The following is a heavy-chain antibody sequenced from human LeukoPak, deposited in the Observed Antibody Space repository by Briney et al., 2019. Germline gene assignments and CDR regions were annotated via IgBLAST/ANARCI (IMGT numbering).Heavy chain of an antibody. CDR1: GFTFSSYY. J-gene: IGHJ5*02. CDR3: ARGLKYYDILTGYH. CDR2: ISYDGSNK. Sequence: GRSLRLSCAVSGFTFSSYYRHWVRQPPGKGLEWVGVISYDGSNKYYADSVKGRFTIFRDNSKKPLYLQMNSLRAEDTAVYYCARGLKYYDILTGYHWGQGTLVTVSS. D-gene: IGHD3-9*01. V-gene: IGHV3-30*04.